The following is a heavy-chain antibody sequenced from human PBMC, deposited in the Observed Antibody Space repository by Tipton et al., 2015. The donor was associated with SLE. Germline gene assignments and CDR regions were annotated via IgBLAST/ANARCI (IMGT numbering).Heavy chain of an antibody. CDR2: IHSGGST. CDR1: GGSISSGGYY. D-gene: IGHD3-10*01. Sequence: TLSLTCTVSGGSISSGGYYWSWIRQSPWKGLEWIGYIHSGGSTNYNPSFNSRVTISSDTSRNQFSLTLTSVTVADTAVYYCAKEGGSESHDGFDIWGQGTMVTVSS. J-gene: IGHJ3*02. CDR3: AKEGGSESHDGFDI. V-gene: IGHV4-61*08.